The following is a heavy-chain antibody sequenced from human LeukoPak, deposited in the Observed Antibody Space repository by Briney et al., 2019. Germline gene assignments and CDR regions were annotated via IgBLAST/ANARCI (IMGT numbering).Heavy chain of an antibody. D-gene: IGHD3-10*01. V-gene: IGHV4-4*02. CDR1: GGSISSSNW. CDR3: ARDRAYYFDY. J-gene: IGHJ4*02. CDR2: IYHSGST. Sequence: SETLSLTCAVSGGSISSSNWWSWVRQPPGKGLEWIGEIYHSGSTNYNPSLKSRVTISVDTSTNQFSLKLSSVTAADTAVYYCARDRAYYFDYWGQGTLVTVSS.